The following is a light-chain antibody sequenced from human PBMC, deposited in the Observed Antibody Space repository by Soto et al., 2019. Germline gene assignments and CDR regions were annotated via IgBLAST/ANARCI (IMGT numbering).Light chain of an antibody. Sequence: IVMTQSPDTLALSPGETVTLSCRASQSLSDNLAWYQQKIGQPPRLLIFRASTRASGIPARFSGGGSGTEFTLTISRLQAEDFAVYYCQQYGNWPPWTFGPGTRVEIK. V-gene: IGKV3-15*01. CDR1: QSLSDN. CDR2: RAS. J-gene: IGKJ1*01. CDR3: QQYGNWPPWT.